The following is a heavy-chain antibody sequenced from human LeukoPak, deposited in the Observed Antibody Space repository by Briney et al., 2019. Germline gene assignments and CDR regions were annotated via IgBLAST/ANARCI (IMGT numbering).Heavy chain of an antibody. CDR1: GYTFTDYY. CDR2: VDPEDGGT. V-gene: IGHV1-69-2*01. D-gene: IGHD3-10*01. Sequence: ASVKISXKVSGYTFTDYYMHWVQQAPGKGLEWMGLVDPEDGGTIYAEKFQGRVTITADTSTDTAYMELSSLRSEDTAVYYCATGLQDYYGSGSYYNVGKVWGQGTLVTVSS. CDR3: ATGLQDYYGSGSYYNVGKV. J-gene: IGHJ4*02.